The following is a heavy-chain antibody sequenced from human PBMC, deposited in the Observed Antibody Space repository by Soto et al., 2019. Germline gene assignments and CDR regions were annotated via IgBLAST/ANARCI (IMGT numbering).Heavy chain of an antibody. Sequence: EVQLLESGGGLVQPGGSLRLSYAASGFTFNSYWMHWVRQAPGKGLVWVSRINPDGRSTNYADSVTGRFTISRDNVKNKLYLQMNSLSAEDTAVYHCARGGLQGSGNHYNDNWGQGTLVTVSS. V-gene: IGHV3-74*01. CDR2: INPDGRST. CDR3: ARGGLQGSGNHYNDN. CDR1: GFTFNSYW. D-gene: IGHD3-10*01. J-gene: IGHJ4*02.